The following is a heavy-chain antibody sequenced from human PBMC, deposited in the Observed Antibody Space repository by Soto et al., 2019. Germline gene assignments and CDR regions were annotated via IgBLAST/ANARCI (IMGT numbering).Heavy chain of an antibody. CDR2: ISYDGSNK. CDR3: ARDLRSSGYYPLGY. Sequence: QVQLVESGGGVVQPGRSLRLSCAASGFTFSSYAMHWVRQAPGKGLEWVAVISYDGSNKYYADSVQGRFTISRDNSKHTLYRQMNSLRAEGTGVYYCARDLRSSGYYPLGYWGQGTLVTVSS. D-gene: IGHD3-22*01. CDR1: GFTFSSYA. J-gene: IGHJ4*02. V-gene: IGHV3-30-3*01.